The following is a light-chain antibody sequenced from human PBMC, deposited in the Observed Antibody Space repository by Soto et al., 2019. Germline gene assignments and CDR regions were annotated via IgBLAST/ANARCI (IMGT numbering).Light chain of an antibody. CDR1: SSDTAGYNY. CDR3: SSYTTSNTPLYV. V-gene: IGLV2-14*01. J-gene: IGLJ1*01. CDR2: EVS. Sequence: QSPPPHPASVTGTPGQSITSAGTGTSSDTAGYNYVSWYQQHPGKAPKLMIYEVSNRPSGVSNRFSGSQSGNTASLTISGLQAEDEANYYCSSYTTSNTPLYVFGTGTKVTVL.